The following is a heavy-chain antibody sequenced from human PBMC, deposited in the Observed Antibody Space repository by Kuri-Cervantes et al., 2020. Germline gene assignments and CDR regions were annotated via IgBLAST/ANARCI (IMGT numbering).Heavy chain of an antibody. J-gene: IGHJ6*03. D-gene: IGHD6-6*01. CDR2: INAGNGNT. CDR3: ASEQLDQTLDYYYMDV. CDR1: GYTFTSHA. Sequence: ASVKVSCKASGYTFTSHAMHWVRQAPGQRLEWMGWINAGNGNTKYSQKFQGRVTITRDTSASTAYMELSSLRSEDTAVYYCASEQLDQTLDYYYMDVWGKGTTVTVSS. V-gene: IGHV1-3*01.